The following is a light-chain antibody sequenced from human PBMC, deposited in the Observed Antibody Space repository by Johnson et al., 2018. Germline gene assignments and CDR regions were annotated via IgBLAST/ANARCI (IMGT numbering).Light chain of an antibody. CDR2: ENN. V-gene: IGLV1-51*02. J-gene: IGLJ1*01. CDR1: SSNIGNNY. Sequence: QSVLTQPPSVSAAPGQKVTISCSGSSSNIGNNYVSWYQQLPGTAPKLLIYENNKRPSGIPDRFSGSKSGTSATLGITGLQTGDEADYYCGTWARSLSAGKVSGTGTKVTVL. CDR3: GTWARSLSAGKV.